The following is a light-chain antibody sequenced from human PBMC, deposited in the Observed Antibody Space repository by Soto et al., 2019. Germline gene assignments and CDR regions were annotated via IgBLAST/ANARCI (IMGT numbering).Light chain of an antibody. V-gene: IGLV2-14*01. CDR1: SSDVGAYNY. CDR3: SSYTDISTVI. J-gene: IGLJ2*01. Sequence: QSALTQPASVSGSPGQSITISCTGTSSDVGAYNYVSWYQQHPHKAPKLIIYEVNKRPSGVSNRFSGSKSGITASLTISGAQAEDEADYYCSSYTDISTVIFGGGTKVTVL. CDR2: EVN.